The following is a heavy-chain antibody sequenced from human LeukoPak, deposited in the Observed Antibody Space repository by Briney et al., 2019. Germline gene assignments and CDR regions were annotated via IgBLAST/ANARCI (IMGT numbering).Heavy chain of an antibody. V-gene: IGHV4-59*01. J-gene: IGHJ4*02. Sequence: SETLSLTCTVSGGSISSYYWSWIRQPPGKGLEWIGYIYYSGSTNYNPSPKSRVTISVDTSKNQFSLKLSSVTAADTAVYYCAKGLSSGYHIFGYWGQGTLVTVSS. CDR2: IYYSGST. CDR1: GGSISSYY. CDR3: AKGLSSGYHIFGY. D-gene: IGHD3-22*01.